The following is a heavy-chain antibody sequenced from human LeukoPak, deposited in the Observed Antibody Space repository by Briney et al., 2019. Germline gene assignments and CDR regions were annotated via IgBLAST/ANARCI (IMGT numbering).Heavy chain of an antibody. D-gene: IGHD2-2*01. CDR3: VRDGRGYCGSTSCRPFDY. J-gene: IGHJ4*02. Sequence: GGSLRLSCAASGFTFSAYEMNWVRQAPGKGLEPVSYISGSGNSISYADSVRGRFTISRDNAKNSLFLQMNSLRVEDTAVYYCVRDGRGYCGSTSCRPFDYWGQGTLVTVSS. V-gene: IGHV3-48*03. CDR2: ISGSGNSI. CDR1: GFTFSAYE.